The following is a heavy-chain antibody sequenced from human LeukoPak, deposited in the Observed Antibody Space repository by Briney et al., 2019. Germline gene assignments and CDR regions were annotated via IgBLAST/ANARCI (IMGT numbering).Heavy chain of an antibody. V-gene: IGHV1-18*01. D-gene: IGHD5-18*01. Sequence: GASVKVSCKASGYTLTSYGISWVRQAPGQGLEWMGWISAYNGNTNYAQKLQGRVTMTTDTSTSTAYMELRSLRSDDTAVYYCARGIFKVDTGTMDVWGQGTTVTVSS. CDR2: ISAYNGNT. J-gene: IGHJ6*02. CDR1: GYTLTSYG. CDR3: ARGIFKVDTGTMDV.